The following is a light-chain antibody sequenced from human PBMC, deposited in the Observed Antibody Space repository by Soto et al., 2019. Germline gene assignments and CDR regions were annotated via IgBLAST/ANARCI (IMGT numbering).Light chain of an antibody. CDR1: QSLLYSSNSKNY. CDR3: QQYFNSPRT. J-gene: IGKJ1*01. CDR2: WAS. Sequence: DIAMTQSPDSLAVSLGERATINCKSSQSLLYSSNSKNYLAWYQQKPGQPPKLLIYWASTRESGVPDRFSGSGSETDFNLTISSLQAEDVAVYYCQQYFNSPRTFGQGTKVEI. V-gene: IGKV4-1*01.